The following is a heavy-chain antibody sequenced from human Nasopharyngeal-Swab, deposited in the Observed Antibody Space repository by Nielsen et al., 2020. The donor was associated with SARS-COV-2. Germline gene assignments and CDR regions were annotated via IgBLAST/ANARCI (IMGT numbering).Heavy chain of an antibody. V-gene: IGHV4-34*01. Sequence: WIRPPPGTGLEWIGHINPTGETNYNPSLGSRVSISLDSSRRQLFLKLSSVTPADTAVYFCARGRDGATSYSNYDMDAWGKGSAVTVSS. CDR3: ARGRDGATSYSNYDMDA. CDR2: INPTGET. D-gene: IGHD4/OR15-4a*01. J-gene: IGHJ6*03.